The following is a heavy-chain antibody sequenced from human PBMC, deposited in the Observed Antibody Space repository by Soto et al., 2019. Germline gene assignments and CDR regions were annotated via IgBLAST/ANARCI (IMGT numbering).Heavy chain of an antibody. CDR2: IYSGGST. Sequence: WGSLRLSCAASGFTVSSNYTSWVRQAPGKGLEWVSVIYSGGSTYYADSVKGRFTISRDNSKNTLYLQMNSLRAEDTAVYYCARVRTLDYYYYGMDVWGQGTTVTVS. D-gene: IGHD2-15*01. V-gene: IGHV3-53*01. CDR1: GFTVSSNY. CDR3: ARVRTLDYYYYGMDV. J-gene: IGHJ6*02.